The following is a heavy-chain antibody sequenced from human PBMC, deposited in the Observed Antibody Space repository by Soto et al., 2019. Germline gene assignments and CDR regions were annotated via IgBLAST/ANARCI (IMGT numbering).Heavy chain of an antibody. CDR1: GCTFRDYY. CDR2: ISVSTTGI. Sequence: QVQLVEFGGGLVKPGGALRLSCAASGCTFRDYYMAWIRQAPGKGLEWISYISVSTTGIYYADSVKGRFTISRHNAETTLSLQLGGLRAEDTAVYYCARVAAVGIYYFDYWGQGTLVTVSS. CDR3: ARVAAVGIYYFDY. J-gene: IGHJ4*02. D-gene: IGHD6-13*01. V-gene: IGHV3-11*01.